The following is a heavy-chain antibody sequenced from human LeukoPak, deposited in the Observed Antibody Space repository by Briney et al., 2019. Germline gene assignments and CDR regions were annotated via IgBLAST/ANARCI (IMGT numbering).Heavy chain of an antibody. CDR3: ARGMIPMIVVPYDY. D-gene: IGHD3-22*01. J-gene: IGHJ4*02. Sequence: EASVKVSCKASGYTFTGYYMHWVRQAPGQGLEWMGWINPNSGGTNYAQKFQGRVTMTRDTSISTAYMELSRLRSDDTAVYYCARGMIPMIVVPYDYWGQGTLVTVSS. V-gene: IGHV1-2*02. CDR2: INPNSGGT. CDR1: GYTFTGYY.